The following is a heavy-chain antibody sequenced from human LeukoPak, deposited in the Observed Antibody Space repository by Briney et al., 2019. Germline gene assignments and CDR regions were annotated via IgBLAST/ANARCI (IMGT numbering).Heavy chain of an antibody. CDR2: ISTSGRT. CDR1: GGSISSGSYY. J-gene: IGHJ2*01. Sequence: SQTLSLTCTVSGGSISSGSYYWTWIRQPAGKGLEWIGRISTSGRTNFNPSLKSRVTISIDTSKNQFSLKLSSVTAADTAVYYCARDAGGYRYGYRPTELYWYFDLWGRGTLVTVSS. V-gene: IGHV4-61*02. CDR3: ARDAGGYRYGYRPTELYWYFDL. D-gene: IGHD5-18*01.